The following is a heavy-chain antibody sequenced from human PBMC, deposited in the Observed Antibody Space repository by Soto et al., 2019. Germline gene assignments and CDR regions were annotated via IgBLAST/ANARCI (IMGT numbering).Heavy chain of an antibody. CDR1: GYTFTSYG. Sequence: QVQLVQSGAEVKKPGASVKVSCKASGYTFTSYGISWVRQAPGQGLAWMGWISGYNGNTKYAQKLQGRVTMTTETSTRTAYMELRSLRSDGTAVYYCARDLGGQIVDYWGQRTLVTVSS. J-gene: IGHJ4*02. CDR2: ISGYNGNT. CDR3: ARDLGGQIVDY. D-gene: IGHD1-26*01. V-gene: IGHV1-18*01.